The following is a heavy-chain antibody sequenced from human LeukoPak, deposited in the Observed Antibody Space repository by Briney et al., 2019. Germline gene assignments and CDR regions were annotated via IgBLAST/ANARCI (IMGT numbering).Heavy chain of an antibody. V-gene: IGHV4-59*01. CDR1: GGSISSYY. CDR2: IYYSGST. J-gene: IGHJ5*02. Sequence: SETLSLTCTVSGGSISSYYWSWLRQPPGKGLEWIGYIYYSGSTNYNPPLKSRVTISVDTSKNQFPLKLSSVTTEDTAVYYCARDADGFDPWGQGTLVTVSS. CDR3: ARDADGFDP.